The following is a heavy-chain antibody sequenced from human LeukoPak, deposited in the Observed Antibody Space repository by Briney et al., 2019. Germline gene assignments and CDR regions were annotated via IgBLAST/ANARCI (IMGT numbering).Heavy chain of an antibody. CDR1: GFTFSSYA. CDR2: ISGRGVST. D-gene: IGHD6-13*01. V-gene: IGHV3-23*01. J-gene: IGHJ4*02. CDR3: VKIICCSWYYFDY. Sequence: GGSLRLSCAASGFTFSSYAMSWVRQAPGKGLEWVSAISGRGVSTYYADSVKGRITISRDNSNSTLYLQMNSLRAEDTAVYYCVKIICCSWYYFDYWGQGTMVTVSS.